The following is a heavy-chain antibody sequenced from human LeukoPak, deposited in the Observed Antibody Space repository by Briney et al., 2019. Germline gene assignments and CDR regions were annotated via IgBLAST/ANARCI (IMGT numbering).Heavy chain of an antibody. Sequence: ASVKVSCKASGYTFTGYYMHWVRQAPGQGLECMGWINPNSGGTNSAQKFQGRVTMTSDTSISTAYMELSRLRSDDTALYYCARAPRMVITPIYFDYWGQGTLVTVSS. CDR1: GYTFTGYY. CDR2: INPNSGGT. D-gene: IGHD4/OR15-4a*01. J-gene: IGHJ4*02. V-gene: IGHV1-2*02. CDR3: ARAPRMVITPIYFDY.